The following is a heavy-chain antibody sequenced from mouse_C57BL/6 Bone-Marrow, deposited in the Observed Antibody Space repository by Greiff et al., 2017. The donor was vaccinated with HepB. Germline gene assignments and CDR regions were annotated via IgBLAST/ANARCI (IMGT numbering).Heavy chain of an antibody. D-gene: IGHD2-14*01. J-gene: IGHJ2*01. CDR1: GFTFSDAW. CDR3: TKNRDPLYFDY. Sequence: EVQGVESGGGLVQPGGSMKLSCAASGFTFSDAWMDWVRQSPEKGLEWVAEIRNKANNHATYYAESVKGRFTISRDDSKSSVYLQMNSLRAEDTGIYYCTKNRDPLYFDYWGQGTTLTVSS. CDR2: IRNKANNHAT. V-gene: IGHV6-6*01.